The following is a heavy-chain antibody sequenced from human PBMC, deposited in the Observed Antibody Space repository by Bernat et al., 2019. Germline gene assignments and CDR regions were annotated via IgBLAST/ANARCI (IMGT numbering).Heavy chain of an antibody. CDR2: ISAYNGNT. V-gene: IGHV1-18*01. CDR3: ARDVEIAGTRFGYYYYYGMDV. CDR1: GYTFTSYG. D-gene: IGHD1-20*01. J-gene: IGHJ6*02. Sequence: QVQLVQSGAEVKKPGASVKVSCKASGYTFTSYGISWVRQAPGQGLEWMGWISAYNGNTNYAQKLQGRVTMTTDTSTSTAYMELRSLRSDDTAVYYCARDVEIAGTRFGYYYYYGMDVWGQGTTVTVSS.